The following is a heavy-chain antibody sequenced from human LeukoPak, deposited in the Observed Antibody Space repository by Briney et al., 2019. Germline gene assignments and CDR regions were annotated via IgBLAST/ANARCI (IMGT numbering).Heavy chain of an antibody. CDR2: ISSSSSYI. J-gene: IGHJ5*02. Sequence: GGSLRLSCAASGFTFSSFWMHWVRQVPGKGLEWVSSISSSSSYIYYADSVKGRFTISRDNAKNSLYLQMNSLRAEDTAVYYCARDPFIAAANNWFDPWGQGTLVTVSS. D-gene: IGHD6-13*01. CDR1: GFTFSSFW. CDR3: ARDPFIAAANNWFDP. V-gene: IGHV3-21*01.